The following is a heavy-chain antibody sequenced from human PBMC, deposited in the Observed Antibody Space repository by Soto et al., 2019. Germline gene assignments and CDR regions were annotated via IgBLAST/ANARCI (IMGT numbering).Heavy chain of an antibody. CDR1: VYTFTSYD. Sequence: QVQLVQSGAEVKKPGASVKVSCKASVYTFTSYDINWVRQATGQGLEWMGWMNPNSGNTAYAQKFQGRITMTRNNSIGTGFRELSSLRAEDPAVYYCAREKATSGYPDWGQGTLVTVSS. J-gene: IGHJ4*02. CDR2: MNPNSGNT. V-gene: IGHV1-8*01. D-gene: IGHD3-22*01. CDR3: AREKATSGYPD.